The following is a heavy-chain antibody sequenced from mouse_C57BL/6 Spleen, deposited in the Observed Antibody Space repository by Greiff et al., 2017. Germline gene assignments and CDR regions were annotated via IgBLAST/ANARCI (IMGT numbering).Heavy chain of an antibody. Sequence: EVKLVESEGGLVQPGRSMKLSCTASGFTFSDYYMAWVRQVPEKGLEWVANINYDGSSTYYLDSLKSRFIISRDNAKNILYLQMSSLKSEDTATYYCARYDYDGDVYYAMDYWGQGTSVTVSS. J-gene: IGHJ4*01. CDR1: GFTFSDYY. V-gene: IGHV5-16*01. CDR3: ARYDYDGDVYYAMDY. CDR2: INYDGSST. D-gene: IGHD2-4*01.